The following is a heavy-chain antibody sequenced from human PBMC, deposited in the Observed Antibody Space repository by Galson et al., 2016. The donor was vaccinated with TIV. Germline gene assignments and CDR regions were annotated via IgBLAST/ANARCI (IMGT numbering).Heavy chain of an antibody. CDR3: AREAVGAVKCFDN. V-gene: IGHV1-3*01. D-gene: IGHD4-23*01. Sequence: SVKVSCKASGYMFSSHAMHWVRQAPGQRLEWMGWINAGNGNTKHSQNFQGRVTITRDTSATTTYMELRSLRSEDMAVYYCAREAVGAVKCFDNWGQGTLVTVSS. J-gene: IGHJ4*02. CDR1: GYMFSSHA. CDR2: INAGNGNT.